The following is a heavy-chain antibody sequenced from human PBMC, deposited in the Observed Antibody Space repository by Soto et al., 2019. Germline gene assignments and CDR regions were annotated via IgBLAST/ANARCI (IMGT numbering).Heavy chain of an antibody. J-gene: IGHJ4*02. D-gene: IGHD3-22*01. CDR2: ISSSSSYI. CDR1: GFTFSSYS. Sequence: GGPLRLSCAASGFTFSSYSMNWVRQAPGKGLEWVSSISSSSSYIYYADSVKGRFTISRDNAKNSLYLQMNSLRAEDTAVYYCARDLGPYASSGYLDYWGQETLVTVSS. V-gene: IGHV3-21*01. CDR3: ARDLGPYASSGYLDY.